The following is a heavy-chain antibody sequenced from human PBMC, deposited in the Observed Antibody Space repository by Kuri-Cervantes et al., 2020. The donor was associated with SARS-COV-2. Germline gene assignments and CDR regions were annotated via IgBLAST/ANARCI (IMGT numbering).Heavy chain of an antibody. D-gene: IGHD1-26*01. V-gene: IGHV1-18*01. J-gene: IGHJ4*02. Sequence: ASVKVSCKASGYTFTSYAMNWVRQAPGQGLEWMGWISAYNGNTNYAQKLQGRVTMTTDTSTSTAYMELRSLRSDDTAVYYCARVGATRGACDYWGQGTLVTVSS. CDR2: ISAYNGNT. CDR3: ARVGATRGACDY. CDR1: GYTFTSYA.